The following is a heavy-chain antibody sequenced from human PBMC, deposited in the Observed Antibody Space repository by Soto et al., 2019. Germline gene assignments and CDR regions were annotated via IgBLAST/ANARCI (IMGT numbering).Heavy chain of an antibody. CDR3: ARGNDFWSGYYYFDY. V-gene: IGHV4-61*08. CDR2: IYYSGSS. Sequence: PSETLSLTCTVSGGSINSTGYYWGWIRQPPGKGLEWIGYIYYSGSSNYNPSLKSRVTISVDTSKNQFSLKLSSVTAADTAVYYCARGNDFWSGYYYFDYWGQGTLVTVSS. D-gene: IGHD3-3*01. J-gene: IGHJ4*02. CDR1: GGSINSTGYY.